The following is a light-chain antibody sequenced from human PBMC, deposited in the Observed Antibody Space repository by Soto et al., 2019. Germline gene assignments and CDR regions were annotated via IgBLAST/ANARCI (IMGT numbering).Light chain of an antibody. CDR1: QNINTY. CDR3: QQTSSAPFT. Sequence: DIQMTQSPYSLSAAVGDRVTIACRASQNINTYLNWYQQKPAKAPKLLIFDAASLQSGVPSRFSGGGSRTDFTLTITSLQPEDFATYYCQQTSSAPFTFGPGTKVDIK. J-gene: IGKJ3*01. CDR2: DAA. V-gene: IGKV1-39*01.